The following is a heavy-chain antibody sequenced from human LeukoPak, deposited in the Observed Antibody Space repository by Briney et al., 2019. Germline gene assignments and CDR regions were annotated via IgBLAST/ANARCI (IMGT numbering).Heavy chain of an antibody. CDR1: GYTFTGYY. CDR2: INPNSGGT. J-gene: IGHJ4*02. D-gene: IGHD6-13*01. Sequence: ASVEVSCKASGYTFTGYYMHWLRQAPGQGLEWMGWINPNSGGTNYAQKFQGRVTMTRDTSISTAYMELSRLRSDDTAVYYCARGGSSSWSPYTDYYFDYWGQGTLVTVSS. V-gene: IGHV1-2*02. CDR3: ARGGSSSWSPYTDYYFDY.